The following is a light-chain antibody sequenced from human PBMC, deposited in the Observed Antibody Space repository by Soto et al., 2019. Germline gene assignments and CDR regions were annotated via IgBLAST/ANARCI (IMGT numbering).Light chain of an antibody. CDR2: GAS. Sequence: EIVLTQSPGTLSVSPGERVTLSCRASQSVNSNYLAWYQQRPGQAPRLIIFGASYRATGIPDRFSGSGSGTDFTLTISRLEPEDFAVYYCQQYSSSPPEFTFGPGTKVDSK. CDR1: QSVNSNY. CDR3: QQYSSSPPEFT. V-gene: IGKV3-20*01. J-gene: IGKJ3*01.